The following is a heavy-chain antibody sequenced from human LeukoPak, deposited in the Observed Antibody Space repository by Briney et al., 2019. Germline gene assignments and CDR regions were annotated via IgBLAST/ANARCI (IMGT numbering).Heavy chain of an antibody. D-gene: IGHD2-21*01. Sequence: SETLSLTCAVSGYSITSGYYWGWIRQSPEKGLEWIGSIFHSGKTYYNLSLKSRVTISVDTSKNQFSLRLTSVTAADTAVYYCARGDIPDYWGQGTLGTVAS. CDR3: ARGDIPDY. J-gene: IGHJ4*02. CDR2: IFHSGKT. CDR1: GYSITSGYY. V-gene: IGHV4-38-2*01.